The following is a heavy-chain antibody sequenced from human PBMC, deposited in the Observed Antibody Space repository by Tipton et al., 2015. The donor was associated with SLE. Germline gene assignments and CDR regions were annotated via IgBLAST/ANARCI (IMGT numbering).Heavy chain of an antibody. V-gene: IGHV4-34*01. CDR1: GGSFSGYY. J-gene: IGHJ2*01. CDR3: ASRGDYGDYVSGYWYFDL. D-gene: IGHD4-17*01. Sequence: TLSLTCAVYGGSFSGYYWSWIRQPPGKGLEWIGEINHSGSTNYNPSLKSRVTISVDTSKNQFSLKLSSVTAADTAVYYCASRGDYGDYVSGYWYFDLWGCGTLVTVSS. CDR2: INHSGST.